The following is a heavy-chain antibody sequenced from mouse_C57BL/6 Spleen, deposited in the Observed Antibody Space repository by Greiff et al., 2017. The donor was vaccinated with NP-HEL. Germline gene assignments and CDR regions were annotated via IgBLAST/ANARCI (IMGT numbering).Heavy chain of an antibody. D-gene: IGHD2-10*01. CDR3: ASYYGNYEYYFDY. J-gene: IGHJ2*01. Sequence: VQLQQPGAELVKPGASVKVSCKASGYTFTSYWMHWVKQRPGQGLEWIGRIHPSDSDTNYNQKFKGKATLTVDKSSSTAYTQLSSLTSEDSAVYYCASYYGNYEYYFDYWGQGTTLAVSS. CDR2: IHPSDSDT. CDR1: GYTFTSYW. V-gene: IGHV1-74*01.